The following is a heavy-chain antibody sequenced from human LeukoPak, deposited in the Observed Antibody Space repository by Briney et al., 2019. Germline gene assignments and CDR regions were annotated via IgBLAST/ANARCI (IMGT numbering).Heavy chain of an antibody. CDR2: ISTSGGTI. CDR3: AREEVVPAAMLAANYFDY. V-gene: IGHV3-11*01. Sequence: PGGSLRLSCAASGFTFSDYYMSWIRQAPGKGLEWVSYISTSGGTIYYADSVKGRFTISRDNAKDSLYLQMNSLRAEDTAVYYCAREEVVPAAMLAANYFDYWGQGTLVTVSS. CDR1: GFTFSDYY. D-gene: IGHD2-2*01. J-gene: IGHJ4*02.